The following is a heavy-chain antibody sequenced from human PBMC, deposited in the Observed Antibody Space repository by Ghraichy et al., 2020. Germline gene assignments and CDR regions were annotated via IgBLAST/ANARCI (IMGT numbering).Heavy chain of an antibody. Sequence: ASVKVSCEASGDTFIDHYIHWVRQAPGQRLEWMGRINPNSGDTHYAQKFQDRVTMTRDRSVTTVYMELTRLTSGDPAVYYCARHLVQLKEPFNSWGQGTLITVSS. D-gene: IGHD5-24*01. V-gene: IGHV1-2*06. CDR3: ARHLVQLKEPFNS. CDR2: INPNSGDT. J-gene: IGHJ4*02. CDR1: GDTFIDHY.